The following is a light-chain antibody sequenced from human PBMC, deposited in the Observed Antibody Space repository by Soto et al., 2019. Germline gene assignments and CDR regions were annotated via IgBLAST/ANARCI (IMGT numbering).Light chain of an antibody. J-gene: IGKJ2*01. Sequence: DIQLTQSPSTLSASVGDSVTITCRASQTFNNWLAWYQQKPGKAPKVLIYKASSLEVGVPPRFSGGGSGTEFTLIISSLQPDDSATYYCQQYKTYPHTFGQGTKLEIK. CDR3: QQYKTYPHT. CDR1: QTFNNW. CDR2: KAS. V-gene: IGKV1-5*03.